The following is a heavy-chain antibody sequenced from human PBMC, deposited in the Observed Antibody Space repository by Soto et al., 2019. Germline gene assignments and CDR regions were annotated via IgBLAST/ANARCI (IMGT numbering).Heavy chain of an antibody. V-gene: IGHV1-69*08. J-gene: IGHJ5*02. CDR1: GGTFSSYT. CDR3: ARDPIAYGDYETAVDP. CDR2: IIPILGIA. Sequence: QVQLVQSGAEVKKPGSSVKVSCKASGGTFSSYTISWVRQAPGQGLEWMGRIIPILGIANYAQKLQGRVTITTDKSTRTIHMELSSLRAEDTAVYYCARDPIAYGDYETAVDPWGQGTLVTVSS. D-gene: IGHD4-17*01.